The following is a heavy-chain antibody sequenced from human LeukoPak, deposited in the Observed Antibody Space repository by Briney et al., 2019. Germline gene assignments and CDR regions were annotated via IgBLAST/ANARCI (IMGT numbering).Heavy chain of an antibody. D-gene: IGHD3-16*01. Sequence: PGGSLRLSCAASGFTFSNAWMHWVRQAPGKGLEWVGRIKSKIDGGTTDYAAPVKGRFTISRDDSKDTLYLQMNSLKTEDTAVYYCMDGGGSFWDYWGQGTLVTVSS. V-gene: IGHV3-15*01. CDR2: IKSKIDGGTT. J-gene: IGHJ4*02. CDR1: GFTFSNAW. CDR3: MDGGGSFWDY.